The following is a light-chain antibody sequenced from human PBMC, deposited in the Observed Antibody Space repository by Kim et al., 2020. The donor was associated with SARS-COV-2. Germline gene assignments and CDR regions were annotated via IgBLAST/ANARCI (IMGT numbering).Light chain of an antibody. CDR1: QSIGTR. Sequence: IQMTQSPSSLVASVGDRITIACRASQSIGTRLNWYQQRPGKAPKLLIYAASTLQSGVPSRFSGAGSETDFTLTITSLQPEDFATYYCQQSFSTPWLSFGGGTKVDIK. V-gene: IGKV1-39*01. CDR2: AAS. J-gene: IGKJ4*01. CDR3: QQSFSTPWLS.